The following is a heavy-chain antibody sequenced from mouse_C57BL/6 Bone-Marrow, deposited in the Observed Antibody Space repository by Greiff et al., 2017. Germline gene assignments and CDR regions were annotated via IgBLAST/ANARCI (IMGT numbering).Heavy chain of an antibody. Sequence: QVQLQQPGAELVRPGTSVKLSCKASGYTFTSYWMHWVKQRPGQGLEWIGVIAPSDSYTKYNQKFKGKATFTVDTSASTAYMQLSSLTSEDSAEDDGAMMGGSGYAMDYWGQGTSVTVSS. CDR1: GYTFTSYW. J-gene: IGHJ4*01. D-gene: IGHD3-2*02. V-gene: IGHV1-59*01. CDR3: AMMGGSGYAMDY. CDR2: IAPSDSYT.